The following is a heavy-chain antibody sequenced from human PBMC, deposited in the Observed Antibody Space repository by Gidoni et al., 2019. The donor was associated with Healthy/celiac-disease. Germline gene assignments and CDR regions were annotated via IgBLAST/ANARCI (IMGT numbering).Heavy chain of an antibody. V-gene: IGHV3-23*01. D-gene: IGHD6-13*01. Sequence: EVQLLESGGGLVQPGGSLRLSCEAPGFTLSSDAMSWFRQAPGKGLEWVSAIIVSGGSPYYADSVKGRFTISRDNSKNTLYLQMNSLRAEDTAVYYCANIAAAGTSGGGWFDPWGQGTLVTVSS. J-gene: IGHJ5*02. CDR3: ANIAAAGTSGGGWFDP. CDR2: IIVSGGSP. CDR1: GFTLSSDA.